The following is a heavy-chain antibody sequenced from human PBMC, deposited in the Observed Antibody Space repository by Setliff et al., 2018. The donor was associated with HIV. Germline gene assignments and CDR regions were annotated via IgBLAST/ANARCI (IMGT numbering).Heavy chain of an antibody. Sequence: SETLSLTCTVPSGSITSHYWSWIRQPPGKGLEWIGYIHHTGNSDYNPSLKSRVTMSIVTSKNQFSLKLSSVTAADTAVYYCARRHYDFWSGYYNWFDPWGQGTLVTVSS. CDR2: IHHTGNS. CDR1: SGSITSHY. V-gene: IGHV4-4*08. D-gene: IGHD3-3*01. CDR3: ARRHYDFWSGYYNWFDP. J-gene: IGHJ5*02.